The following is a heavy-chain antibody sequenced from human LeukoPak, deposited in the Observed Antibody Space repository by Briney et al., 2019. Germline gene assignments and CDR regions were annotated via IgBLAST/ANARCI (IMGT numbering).Heavy chain of an antibody. V-gene: IGHV4-34*01. CDR1: GGSFSGYY. J-gene: IGHJ4*02. D-gene: IGHD1-1*01. CDR3: ANTTPEDYFDY. Sequence: PSETLSPTCAVYGGSFSGYYWSWIRQPPGKGLEWIGEINHSGSTNYNPSLKSRVTISVDTSKNQFSLKLSSVTAADTAVYYCANTTPEDYFDYWGQGTLVTVSS. CDR2: INHSGST.